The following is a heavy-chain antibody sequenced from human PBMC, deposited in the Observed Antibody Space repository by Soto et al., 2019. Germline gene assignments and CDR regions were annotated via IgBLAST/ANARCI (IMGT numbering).Heavy chain of an antibody. Sequence: EVQLLESGGGLVQPGGSLRLSCAASGFTFSSYAMSWVRQAPGKGLEWVSAISGSGGSTYYADSVKGRFTISRDSSKNTLYLQVNSLRAEDTAIYYCAKLRADYYYYGMDVWGQGTTVTVSS. CDR2: ISGSGGST. V-gene: IGHV3-23*01. CDR1: GFTFSSYA. CDR3: AKLRADYYYYGMDV. J-gene: IGHJ6*02.